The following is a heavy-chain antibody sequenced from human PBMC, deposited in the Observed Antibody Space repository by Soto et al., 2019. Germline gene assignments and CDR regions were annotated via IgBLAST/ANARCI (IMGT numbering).Heavy chain of an antibody. D-gene: IGHD6-19*01. Sequence: VASVKVSCKASGYTFTSYCISWVRQAPGQGLEWMGWISAYNGNTNYAQKLQGRVTMTTDTSTSTAYMELRSLRSDDTAVYYCARDSRIAVAGPMYYYYYGMDVWGQGTTVTVS. CDR3: ARDSRIAVAGPMYYYYYGMDV. V-gene: IGHV1-18*01. CDR1: GYTFTSYC. J-gene: IGHJ6*02. CDR2: ISAYNGNT.